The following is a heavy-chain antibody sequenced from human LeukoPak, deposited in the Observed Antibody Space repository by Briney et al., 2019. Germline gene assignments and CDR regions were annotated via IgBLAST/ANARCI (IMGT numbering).Heavy chain of an antibody. D-gene: IGHD6-19*01. J-gene: IGHJ4*02. CDR3: AREDRVAGTCPAY. V-gene: IGHV1-46*01. CDR2: INPSGGST. Sequence: APVKVSCKASGYTFTSYYMHWVRQGPGQGLEWMGIINPSGGSTSYAQKFQGRVTMTRDTSTSTVYMELSSLRSEDTAVYYCAREDRVAGTCPAYWGQGTLVTVSS. CDR1: GYTFTSYY.